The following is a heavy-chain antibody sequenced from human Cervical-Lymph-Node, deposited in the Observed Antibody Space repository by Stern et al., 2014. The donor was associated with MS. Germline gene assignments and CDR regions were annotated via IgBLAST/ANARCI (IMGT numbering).Heavy chain of an antibody. Sequence: VQLVESGAEVKKPGASVKVSCKASGYTFTSYGISWVRQAPGQGLEWMGWISAYNGNTNYAQKLQGRVTMTTDTSTSTAYMELRGLSSDDTAVYSCARDLGGDFFSVFDFWGQGPLVTVSS. V-gene: IGHV1-18*04. CDR3: ARDLGGDFFSVFDF. CDR1: GYTFTSYG. CDR2: ISAYNGNT. J-gene: IGHJ4*02. D-gene: IGHD2-21*02.